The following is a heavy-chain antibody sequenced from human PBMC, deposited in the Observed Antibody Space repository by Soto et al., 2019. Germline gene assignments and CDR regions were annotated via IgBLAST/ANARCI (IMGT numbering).Heavy chain of an antibody. Sequence: LSLTCTVSGASIITNNYFWVWIRQSPRRGLELIGSISYSGRTYDNPSLQSRVTISIDASKNQFSLKLTSVTTADTSIYYCARRRASDYGGNHHPYYFDRWGQGTLVTVSS. CDR3: ARRRASDYGGNHHPYYFDR. CDR2: ISYSGRT. J-gene: IGHJ4*02. CDR1: GASIITNNYF. D-gene: IGHD4-17*01. V-gene: IGHV4-39*01.